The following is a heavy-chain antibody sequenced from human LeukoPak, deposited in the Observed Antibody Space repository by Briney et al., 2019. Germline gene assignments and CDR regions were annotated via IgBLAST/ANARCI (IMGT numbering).Heavy chain of an antibody. CDR2: ISYDGSNK. CDR1: GFTFSSYG. Sequence: GRSLRLPCAASGFTFSSYGMHWVRQAPGKGLEWVAVISYDGSNKYYADSVRGRFTISRDNSKNTLYLQMNSLRAEDTAVYYCAKASADGAIDFDYWGQGTLVTVSS. V-gene: IGHV3-30*18. CDR3: AKASADGAIDFDY. D-gene: IGHD1-26*01. J-gene: IGHJ4*02.